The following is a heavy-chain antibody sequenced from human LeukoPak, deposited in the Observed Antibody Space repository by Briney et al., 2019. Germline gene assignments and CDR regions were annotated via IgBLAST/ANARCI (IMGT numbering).Heavy chain of an antibody. CDR2: VNQDGSER. CDR3: AKPNAMDV. V-gene: IGHV3-7*01. Sequence: GGSLRLSCAASGFTFSNYWMTWVRQAPGKGLEWVANVNQDGSERYYVNSVRGRFTISRDNAKNSLDLQMNSLRAEDTALYFWAKPNAMDVGGQGTTAPVS. CDR1: GFTFSNYW. J-gene: IGHJ6*02.